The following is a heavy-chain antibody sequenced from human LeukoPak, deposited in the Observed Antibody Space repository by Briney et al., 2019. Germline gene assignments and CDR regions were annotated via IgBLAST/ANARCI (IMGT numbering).Heavy chain of an antibody. J-gene: IGHJ5*02. Sequence: GESLKISCKASGYIFTSYWIAWVRQMPGKGLQWIGIIFPGDSDTRYSPSFQGQVTISADKSISTAYLQWSSLKASDTAMYYCARRISVTGTHWFDPWGQGTLVTVSS. D-gene: IGHD6-19*01. CDR2: IFPGDSDT. CDR3: ARRISVTGTHWFDP. CDR1: GYIFTSYW. V-gene: IGHV5-51*01.